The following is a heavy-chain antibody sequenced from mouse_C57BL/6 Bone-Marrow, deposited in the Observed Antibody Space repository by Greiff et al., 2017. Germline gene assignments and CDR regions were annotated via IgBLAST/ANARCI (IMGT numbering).Heavy chain of an antibody. D-gene: IGHD2-4*01. J-gene: IGHJ4*01. CDR2: IHPSDSDT. Sequence: QVQLQQPGAELVKPGASVKVSCKASGYTFTSYWMHWVKQRPGQGLEWIGRIHPSDSDTNYNQKFKGKATLTVDKSSSTAYMQLSSLTSEDSAVYYCATPIYYDYVYAMDYWGQGTSVTVSS. V-gene: IGHV1-74*01. CDR3: ATPIYYDYVYAMDY. CDR1: GYTFTSYW.